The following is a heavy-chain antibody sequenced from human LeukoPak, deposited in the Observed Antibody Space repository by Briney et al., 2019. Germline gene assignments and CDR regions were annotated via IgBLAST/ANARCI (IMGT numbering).Heavy chain of an antibody. CDR3: ASSRHDFWSGYYEYYYYYYMDV. Sequence: SVKVSCKASGYTFTSYGISWVRQAPGQGLEWMGGIIPIFGTANYAQKFQGRVTITTDKSTSTAYMELSSLRSEDTAVYYCASSRHDFWSGYYEYYYYYYMDVWGKGTTVTVSS. J-gene: IGHJ6*03. D-gene: IGHD3-3*01. CDR2: IIPIFGTA. CDR1: GYTFTSYG. V-gene: IGHV1-69*05.